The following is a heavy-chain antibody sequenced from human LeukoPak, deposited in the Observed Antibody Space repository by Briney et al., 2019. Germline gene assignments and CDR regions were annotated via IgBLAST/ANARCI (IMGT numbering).Heavy chain of an antibody. CDR3: ARIGYSSSSLYYYYGMDV. CDR2: IIPIFGTA. Sequence: GASVKVSCKASGGTFSSYAISWVRQAPGQGLEWMGGIIPIFGTANYAQKFQGRVTITADESTSTAYMELSSLRSEDTAVYYCARIGYSSSSLYYYYGMDVWGQGTTVTVSS. D-gene: IGHD6-6*01. V-gene: IGHV1-69*13. J-gene: IGHJ6*02. CDR1: GGTFSSYA.